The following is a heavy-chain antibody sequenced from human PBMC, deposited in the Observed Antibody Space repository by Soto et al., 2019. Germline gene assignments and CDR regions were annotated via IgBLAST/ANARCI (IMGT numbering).Heavy chain of an antibody. J-gene: IGHJ4*02. D-gene: IGHD2-2*01. V-gene: IGHV4-39*01. CDR2: VYYTGTT. CDR3: ARNWKLALVPAAYFDS. CDR1: NFSVLTSIYY. Sequence: SETLSLTCTVSNFSVLTSIYYWAWIRQPPGMGLEWVGTVYYTGTTYYNPSLQSRVTISIDTSKNQFSLNLNSVTAADTAVYYXARNWKLALVPAAYFDSWGQGTLVTVSS.